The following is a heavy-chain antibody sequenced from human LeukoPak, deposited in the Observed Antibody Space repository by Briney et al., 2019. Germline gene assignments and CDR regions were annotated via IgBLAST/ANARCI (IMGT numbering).Heavy chain of an antibody. V-gene: IGHV3-7*01. CDR1: GFTVSSNY. J-gene: IGHJ6*04. Sequence: GGSLRLSCAASGFTVSSNYMSWVRQAPGRGLEWVANIKEDGSDKQYVDSVRGRFTISRDNAKNSVSLQMDGLRAEDTAVYHCVRESDVWSGPGIGRPLDVWGKGTTDTVSS. D-gene: IGHD3-3*01. CDR2: IKEDGSDK. CDR3: VRESDVWSGPGIGRPLDV.